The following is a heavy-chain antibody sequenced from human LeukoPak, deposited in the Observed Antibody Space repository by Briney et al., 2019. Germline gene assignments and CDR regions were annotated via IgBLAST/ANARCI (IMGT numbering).Heavy chain of an antibody. CDR3: ARVRFSDY. CDR1: GFTVSSNY. V-gene: IGHV3-66*01. D-gene: IGHD3-3*01. CDR2: IYSGGST. Sequence: PGGSLRLSCAASGFTVSSNYMSWVRQAPGKGLEWVSVIYSGGSTYYADSVKGRFTISRDDAKNSLYLQLNSLRAEDTAVYYCARVRFSDYWGQGTLVTVSS. J-gene: IGHJ4*02.